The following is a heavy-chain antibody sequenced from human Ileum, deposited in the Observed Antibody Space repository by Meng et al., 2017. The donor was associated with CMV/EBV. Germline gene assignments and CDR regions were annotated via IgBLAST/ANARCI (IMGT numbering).Heavy chain of an antibody. CDR2: IYSGGSST. CDR1: GFTFSSYA. V-gene: IGHV3-23*03. J-gene: IGHJ6*02. CDR3: AKTKRHYGMDV. D-gene: IGHD2-8*01. Sequence: CAASGFTFSSYAMSWVRQAPGKGLEWVSVIYSGGSSTYYADSVKGRFTISRDNSKNTLYLQMNSLRAEDTAVYYCAKTKRHYGMDVWGQGTTVTVSS.